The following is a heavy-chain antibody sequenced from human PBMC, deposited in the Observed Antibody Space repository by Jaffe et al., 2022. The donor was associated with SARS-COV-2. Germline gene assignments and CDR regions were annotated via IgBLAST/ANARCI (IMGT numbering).Heavy chain of an antibody. V-gene: IGHV3-7*03. CDR3: AGGSGWRIDY. Sequence: LQLQESGPGLVKPSETLSLTCTVSGGSISRSTYYWGWIRQPPGKGLEWVANIKKDGSETYYVDSVRGRFTISRDNDNNSLYLQMSSLRDEDTAMYFCAGGSGWRIDYWGRGTLVSVSS. CDR2: IKKDGSET. J-gene: IGHJ4*02. D-gene: IGHD6-19*01. CDR1: GGSISRSTYY.